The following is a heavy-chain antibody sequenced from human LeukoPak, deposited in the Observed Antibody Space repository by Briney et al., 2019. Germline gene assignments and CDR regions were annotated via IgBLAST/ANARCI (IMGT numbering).Heavy chain of an antibody. J-gene: IGHJ4*02. V-gene: IGHV4-39*01. D-gene: IGHD3-10*01. CDR2: IYYSGYT. Sequence: SETLSLTCTVSGGSISSSTYYWGWIRQPPGKGLEWIGSIYYSGYTYYNPSLKSRVTISVDTSKNQFSLKLSSVTAADTAVYYCAKHYMGSSYNRGLDYWGQGTLVTVSS. CDR1: GGSISSSTYY. CDR3: AKHYMGSSYNRGLDY.